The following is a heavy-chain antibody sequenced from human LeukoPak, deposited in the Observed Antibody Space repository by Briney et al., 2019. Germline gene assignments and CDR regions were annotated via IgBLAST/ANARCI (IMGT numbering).Heavy chain of an antibody. V-gene: IGHV3-21*01. Sequence: GGSLRLSCAAAGFTFSSYSMTWVRQAPGKGLEWLSSFTSRSRSIYYADSVKGRFTISRDNAKNTLYLQMNSLRAEDTAVYYCARDGHYYYYGMDVWGQGTTVTVSS. CDR3: ARDGHYYYYGMDV. J-gene: IGHJ6*02. CDR2: FTSRSRSI. CDR1: GFTFSSYS.